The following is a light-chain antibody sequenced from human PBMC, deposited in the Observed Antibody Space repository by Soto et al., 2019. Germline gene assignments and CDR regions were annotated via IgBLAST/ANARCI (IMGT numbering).Light chain of an antibody. CDR2: DIS. V-gene: IGKV1-5*01. Sequence: DLQMTQSPSTLSASVGDTVTITCRASQSFGSWLAWYQQKPGQAPKLLIYDISTLEYGVPSRFSGSGSGTEFTLTISSLQPEDFATYYCQQYNISPSTFGQGTRLDIK. CDR1: QSFGSW. CDR3: QQYNISPST. J-gene: IGKJ2*01.